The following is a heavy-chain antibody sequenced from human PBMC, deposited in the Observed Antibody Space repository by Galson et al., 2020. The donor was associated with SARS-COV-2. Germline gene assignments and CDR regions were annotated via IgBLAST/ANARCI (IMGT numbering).Heavy chain of an antibody. V-gene: IGHV4-59*01. Sequence: ETSETLSLTCTVSGGSISRYYWTWIRQPPGKGLEWIGYIGYTGITNYNPSLRTRVIMSVDTSKNQFSLELRSVTAADTAVYYCARDCSSSNCHPSYSGMDVWGQGTTVTVSS. D-gene: IGHD2-2*01. CDR1: GGSISRYY. J-gene: IGHJ6*02. CDR2: IGYTGIT. CDR3: ARDCSSSNCHPSYSGMDV.